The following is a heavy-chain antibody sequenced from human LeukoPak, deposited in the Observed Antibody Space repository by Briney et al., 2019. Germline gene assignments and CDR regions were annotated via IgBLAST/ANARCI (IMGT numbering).Heavy chain of an antibody. CDR2: ISYDGSNK. CDR3: ARASYYDSSGTFDY. CDR1: GFTFSSYA. D-gene: IGHD3-22*01. Sequence: GGSLRLSCAASGFTFSSYAMHWVRQAPGKGVEGVAVISYDGSNKYYADSVKGRFTISRDNSKNTLYLQMNSLRAEDTAVYYCARASYYDSSGTFDYWGQGTLVTVSS. J-gene: IGHJ4*02. V-gene: IGHV3-30*01.